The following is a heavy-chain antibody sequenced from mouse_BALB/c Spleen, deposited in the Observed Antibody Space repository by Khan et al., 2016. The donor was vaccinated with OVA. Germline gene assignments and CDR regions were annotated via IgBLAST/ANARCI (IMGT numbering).Heavy chain of an antibody. Sequence: EVQLQESGPGLVKPSQSLSLTCTVTGYSITSDYAWNWIRQFPGNKLEWMGYISYSGNTNYNLSLKSRISITRDTSKNQFFLQLNSVTTEDTATYYCARVYGGDFDYWGQGTTLTVSS. J-gene: IGHJ2*01. CDR2: ISYSGNT. D-gene: IGHD2-10*02. V-gene: IGHV3-2*02. CDR1: GYSITSDYA. CDR3: ARVYGGDFDY.